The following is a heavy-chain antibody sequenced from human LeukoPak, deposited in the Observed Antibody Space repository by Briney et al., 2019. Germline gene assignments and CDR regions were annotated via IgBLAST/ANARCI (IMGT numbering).Heavy chain of an antibody. D-gene: IGHD3-3*01. CDR2: ISYDGRGE. V-gene: IGHV3-30*18. J-gene: IGHJ4*02. CDR3: AKHYDFWSGYIRGFDS. Sequence: GGSLRLSCAASGFTISSYSMHWVRQPPGKGLQWVALISYDGRGENYADSVKGRFTISRDTSNNTLYLQMNGLGTDDTAVYYCAKHYDFWSGYIRGFDSGGQGTLVTVSS. CDR1: GFTISSYS.